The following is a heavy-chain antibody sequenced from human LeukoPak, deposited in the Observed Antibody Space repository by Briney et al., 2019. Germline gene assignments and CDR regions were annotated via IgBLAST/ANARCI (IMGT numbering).Heavy chain of an antibody. J-gene: IGHJ4*02. CDR3: ARGGDVHCTSATCLPFDL. CDR2: IQQDGSGK. D-gene: IGHD2-2*01. CDR1: GFTFTNYW. Sequence: GGSLRLSCAASGFTFTNYWMSWVRQAPGKGLEWVANIQQDGSGKTYVDSVKGRFTISRDSAKNALYLQMNSLRAEDTAVYYCARGGDVHCTSATCLPFDLWGQGTLVTVSS. V-gene: IGHV3-7*01.